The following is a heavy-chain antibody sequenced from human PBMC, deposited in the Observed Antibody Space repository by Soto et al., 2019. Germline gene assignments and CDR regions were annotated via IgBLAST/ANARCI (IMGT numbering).Heavy chain of an antibody. CDR1: GGTFSSYA. V-gene: IGHV1-69*13. D-gene: IGHD3-3*01. J-gene: IGHJ6*02. CDR3: AARITRFLEWLFYHV. CDR2: IIPIFGTA. Sequence: ASVKVSCKASGGTFSSYAISWVRQAPGQGLEWMGGIIPIFGTANYAQKFQGRVTITADESTSTAYMELSSLRSEATAVYYCAARITRFLEWLFYHVCGQRTTVTVSS.